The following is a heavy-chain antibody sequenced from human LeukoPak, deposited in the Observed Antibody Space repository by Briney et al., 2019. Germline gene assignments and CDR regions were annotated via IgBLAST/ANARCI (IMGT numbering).Heavy chain of an antibody. J-gene: IGHJ5*02. CDR1: GGSISGTTFY. V-gene: IGHV4-39*01. CDR3: ARHDLAVAGRDTYFDP. CDR2: IYYTGNI. D-gene: IGHD6-19*01. Sequence: SETLSLTCSVSGGSISGTTFYWGWIRQPPGKGLEWIASIYYTGNIYYNPSLKSRVTLSVDTSRNQFSLQLNFVTAADTAVYYCARHDLAVAGRDTYFDPWGQGTLVTVSS.